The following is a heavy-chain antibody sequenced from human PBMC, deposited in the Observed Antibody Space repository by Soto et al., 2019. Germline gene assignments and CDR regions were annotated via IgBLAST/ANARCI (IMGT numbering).Heavy chain of an antibody. D-gene: IGHD6-19*01. V-gene: IGHV3-21*01. J-gene: IGHJ3*02. CDR2: ISSSSSYI. CDR3: ALEGDSSGWWDAFDI. CDR1: GFTFSSYS. Sequence: LRLSCAASGFTFSSYSMNWVRQAPGKGLEWVSSISSSSSYIYYADSVKGRFTISRDNAKNSLYLQMNSLRAEDTAVYYCALEGDSSGWWDAFDIWGQRTMVTVSS.